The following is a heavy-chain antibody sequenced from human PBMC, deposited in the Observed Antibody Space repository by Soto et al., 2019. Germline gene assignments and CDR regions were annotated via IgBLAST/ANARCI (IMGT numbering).Heavy chain of an antibody. J-gene: IGHJ4*02. CDR2: ISGSGGST. CDR3: AKDVRSDYRLYYFDY. CDR1: GFTFSSYA. Sequence: GGSLRLSCAASGFTFSSYAMSWVRQAPGKGLEWVSAISGSGGSTYYADSVQGRLTISRDNSNNTLYLQMNSLRAEDTAVYYCAKDVRSDYRLYYFDYWGQGTLVTVSS. D-gene: IGHD4-4*01. V-gene: IGHV3-23*01.